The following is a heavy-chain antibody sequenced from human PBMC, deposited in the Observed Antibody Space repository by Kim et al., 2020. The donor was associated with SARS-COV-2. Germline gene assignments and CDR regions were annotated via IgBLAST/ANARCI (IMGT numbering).Heavy chain of an antibody. CDR3: ARDFVLWSSSGWYYYMDV. Sequence: GGSLRLSCAASGFTFSSYAMHWVRQAPGKGLEWVAVISYDGSNKYYADSVKGRFTISRDNSKNTLYLQMNSLRAEDTAVYYCARDFVLWSSSGWYYYMDVWGKGTTVTVSS. J-gene: IGHJ6*03. CDR1: GFTFSSYA. CDR2: ISYDGSNK. D-gene: IGHD3-10*01. V-gene: IGHV3-30-3*01.